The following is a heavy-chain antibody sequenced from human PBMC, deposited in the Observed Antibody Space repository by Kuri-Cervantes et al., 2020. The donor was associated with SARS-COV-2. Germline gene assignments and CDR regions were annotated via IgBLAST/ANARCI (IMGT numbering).Heavy chain of an antibody. CDR2: IYTGGST. V-gene: IGHV4-4*07. CDR1: GGSISSYY. CDR3: ARGGIQVPADPWGVYKRNWFDP. J-gene: IGHJ5*02. Sequence: GSLRLSCTVSGGSISSYYWSWIRQPAGKGLEWIGRIYTGGSTNYNPSLKSRVTISVDTSKNQFSLKLSTVTAADTAVYYCARGGIQVPADPWGVYKRNWFDPWGQGTLVTVSS. D-gene: IGHD2-2*01.